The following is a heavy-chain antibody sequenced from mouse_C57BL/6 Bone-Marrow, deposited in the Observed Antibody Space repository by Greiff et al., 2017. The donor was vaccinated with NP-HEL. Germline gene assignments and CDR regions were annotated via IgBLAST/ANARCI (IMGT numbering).Heavy chain of an antibody. D-gene: IGHD1-1*01. CDR3: ASERLDYYGSSSAWFAY. CDR1: GYTFTDYY. J-gene: IGHJ3*01. CDR2: INPNNGGT. Sequence: EVQLQQSGPELVKPGASVKISCKASGYTFTDYYMNWVKQSHGKSLEWIGDINPNNGGTSYNQKFKGKATLTVDKSSSTAYMELRSLTSEDSAVYYCASERLDYYGSSSAWFAYWGQGTLVTVSA. V-gene: IGHV1-26*01.